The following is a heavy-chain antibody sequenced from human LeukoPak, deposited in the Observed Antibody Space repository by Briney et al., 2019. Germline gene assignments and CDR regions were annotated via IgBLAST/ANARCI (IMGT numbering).Heavy chain of an antibody. CDR2: IYYSGST. Sequence: SETLSHTCTVSGGSISSYYWSWIRQPPGKGLEWIGYIYYSGSTNYNPSLKSRVTISVDTSKNQFSLKLSSVTAADTAVYYCARIVVVPAAISLPGWFDPWGQGTLVTVSS. V-gene: IGHV4-59*08. D-gene: IGHD2-2*01. J-gene: IGHJ5*02. CDR1: GGSISSYY. CDR3: ARIVVVPAAISLPGWFDP.